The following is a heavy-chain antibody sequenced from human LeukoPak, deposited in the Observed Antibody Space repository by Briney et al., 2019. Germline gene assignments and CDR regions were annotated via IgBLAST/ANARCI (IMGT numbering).Heavy chain of an antibody. CDR1: GFTFSSYW. V-gene: IGHV3-21*01. CDR3: ATDEKDFDWIDY. J-gene: IGHJ4*02. CDR2: ISSSSSYI. D-gene: IGHD3-9*01. Sequence: PGGSLRPSCAAAGFTFSSYWMSWVRQAPGKGLEWVSSISSSSSYIYYADSVKGRFTTSRDNAKNSLYLQMNSLRAEDTAVYYCATDEKDFDWIDYWGQGTLVTVSS.